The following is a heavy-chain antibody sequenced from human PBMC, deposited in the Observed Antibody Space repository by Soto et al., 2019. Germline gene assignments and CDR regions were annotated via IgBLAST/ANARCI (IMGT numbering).Heavy chain of an antibody. V-gene: IGHV1-69*06. D-gene: IGHD1-26*01. CDR1: GVTFTSYA. Sequence: QVQLVQSGAEVKKPGSSVNVSCKASGVTFTSYAISWVRQAPGQGLEWMGRIIPALGTAYYAQKFQDRVTITADKSTSTAYMELNSLRSEDPALYYCASTPRGLAGALPYWGQGSLVTVSS. CDR3: ASTPRGLAGALPY. CDR2: IIPALGTA. J-gene: IGHJ4*02.